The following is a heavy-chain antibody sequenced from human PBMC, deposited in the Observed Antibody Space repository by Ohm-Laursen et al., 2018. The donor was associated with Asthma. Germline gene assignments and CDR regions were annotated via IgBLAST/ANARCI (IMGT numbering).Heavy chain of an antibody. V-gene: IGHV3-33*01. CDR2: IWYDGSNK. Sequence: SLRLSCTASGFTFNRYGIHWVRQAPGKGPEWVAVIWYDGSNKYYADSVKGRFTISRDNSKNTVYLQMNSLRAEDTAVYYCTRGGHYGSYFDYWGQGTLVTVSS. D-gene: IGHD4-17*01. CDR3: TRGGHYGSYFDY. CDR1: GFTFNRYG. J-gene: IGHJ4*02.